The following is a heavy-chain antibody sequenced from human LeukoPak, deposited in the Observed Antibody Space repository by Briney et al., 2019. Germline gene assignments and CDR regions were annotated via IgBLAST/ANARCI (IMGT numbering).Heavy chain of an antibody. CDR2: MNPNSGNT. V-gene: IGHV1-8*01. CDR3: ARGVGRRRSIFHYDSSGRQKGFDY. J-gene: IGHJ4*02. D-gene: IGHD3-22*01. CDR1: GYTFTSYD. Sequence: GASVKVSCKASGYTFTSYDINWVRQATGQGLEWMGWMNPNSGNTGYAQRFQGRVTMTRNTSISTAYMELSSLRSEDTAVYYCARGVGRRRSIFHYDSSGRQKGFDYWGQGTLVTVSS.